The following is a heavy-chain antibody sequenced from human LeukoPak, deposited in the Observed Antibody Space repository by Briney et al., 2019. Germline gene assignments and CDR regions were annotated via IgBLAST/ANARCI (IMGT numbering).Heavy chain of an antibody. D-gene: IGHD7-27*01. CDR3: ARNWGSYAFDI. J-gene: IGHJ3*02. CDR2: ISYSGST. V-gene: IGHV4-59*08. CDR1: GDSISGYY. Sequence: SETLSLTCTVPGDSISGYYWSWIRHPPGKGLEWIAYISYSGSTNYNASLKSRVTISVDRSKNQFSLKLSSVTAADTAVYYCARNWGSYAFDIWGQGTMVTVSS.